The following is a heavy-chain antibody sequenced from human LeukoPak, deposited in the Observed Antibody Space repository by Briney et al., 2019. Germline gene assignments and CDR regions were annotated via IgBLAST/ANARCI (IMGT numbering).Heavy chain of an antibody. CDR1: GFTFTTYA. Sequence: GGSLRLSCAASGFTFTTYAMVWVRQAPGRGLEWVSIVRGSGASPFYADSVKGRFTISRDNSRNTLYLQLNYLRAEDTATYYCAKAVSGYWYFDLWGRGTLVTVSS. CDR2: VRGSGASP. J-gene: IGHJ2*01. CDR3: AKAVSGYWYFDL. D-gene: IGHD6-19*01. V-gene: IGHV3-23*01.